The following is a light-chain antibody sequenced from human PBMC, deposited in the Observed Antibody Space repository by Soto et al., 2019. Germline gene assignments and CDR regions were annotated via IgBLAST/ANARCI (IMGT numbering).Light chain of an antibody. J-gene: IGKJ2*01. V-gene: IGKV3-20*01. CDR3: QLDGGSYMFS. CDR2: AAS. CDR1: QSISSSY. Sequence: EIVLTHSPGPLSLSPGEGGTLSCRASQSISSSYLAWYQQKPGQSPRLLFYAASSRATGVPDRFSGSGSGTDFTLTISRVEPEDFAVYYCQLDGGSYMFSFGQGTKLEIK.